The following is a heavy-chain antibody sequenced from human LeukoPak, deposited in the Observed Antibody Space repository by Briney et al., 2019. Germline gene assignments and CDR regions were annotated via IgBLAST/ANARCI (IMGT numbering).Heavy chain of an antibody. V-gene: IGHV4-59*01. CDR1: GGSMRGYY. CDR3: AKDAVSPGEDYYDP. D-gene: IGHD3-10*01. J-gene: IGHJ5*02. Sequence: PSETLSLTCTFSGGSMRGYYWRWIPETPAGGLEWIGYFYYYGLTRSNPSFKSRVTIAGDTSKNQFSLRLTSMTAADTAIYYCAKDAVSPGEDYYDPWGPGTLVTVSS. CDR2: FYYYGLT.